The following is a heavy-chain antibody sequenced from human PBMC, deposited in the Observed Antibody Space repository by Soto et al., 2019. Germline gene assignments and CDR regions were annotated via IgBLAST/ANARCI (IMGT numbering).Heavy chain of an antibody. D-gene: IGHD6-13*01. CDR3: AQIMYSSQDLGYYFDY. Sequence: SGPTLVNPTETLTLTCTVSGFSLSNARMGVSWIRQPPGKALERLAHIFSNDENSYSTSLKSRHANSKNTSKNQMVLTMTNMDPVDTATYYCAQIMYSSQDLGYYFDYWGQGTLVTVSS. J-gene: IGHJ4*02. CDR1: GFSLSNARMG. CDR2: IFSNDEN. V-gene: IGHV2-26*01.